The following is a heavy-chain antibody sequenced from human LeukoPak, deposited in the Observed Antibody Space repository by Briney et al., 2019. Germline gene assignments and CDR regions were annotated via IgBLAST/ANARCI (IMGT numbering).Heavy chain of an antibody. J-gene: IGHJ4*02. CDR1: GGPINSHY. V-gene: IGHV4-59*11. CDR3: ASRPADTTWYGVFDY. Sequence: SETLSLTCSVSGGPINSHYWSWIRRPPGKRLEWIGYIFNGGSTEYNPSFRSRVTISVDTSRDQFFLRLSSVTAADTAIYYCASRPADTTWYGVFDYWSQGTLVTVSS. CDR2: IFNGGST. D-gene: IGHD3-10*01.